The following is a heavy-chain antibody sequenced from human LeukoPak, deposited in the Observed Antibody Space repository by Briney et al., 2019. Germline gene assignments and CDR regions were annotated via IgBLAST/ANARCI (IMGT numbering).Heavy chain of an antibody. J-gene: IGHJ4*02. Sequence: SETLSLTCTVSGGSISSNSWSWIRQPPGKGLEWIGYLYDSGSTRYSPSLKRPVTISEDTSKNQFSLKLTSVTAADTAVYYCVRGGLLPTSGFDYWGQGTLVTVSS. CDR3: VRGGLLPTSGFDY. D-gene: IGHD2-21*01. CDR1: GGSISSNS. CDR2: LYDSGST. V-gene: IGHV4-59*01.